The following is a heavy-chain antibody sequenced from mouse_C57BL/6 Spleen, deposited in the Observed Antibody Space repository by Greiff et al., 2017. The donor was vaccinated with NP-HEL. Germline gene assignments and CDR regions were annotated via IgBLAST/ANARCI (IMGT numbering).Heavy chain of an antibody. CDR2: ISSGSSTI. CDR1: GFTFSDYG. CDR3: ARPISDYYAMDY. V-gene: IGHV5-17*01. Sequence: EVKLMESGGGLVKPGGSLKLSCAASGFTFSDYGMHWVRQAPEKGLEWVAYISSGSSTIYYADTVKGRFTISRDNAKNTLFLQMTSLRSEDTAMYYCARPISDYYAMDYWGQGTSVTVSS. J-gene: IGHJ4*01.